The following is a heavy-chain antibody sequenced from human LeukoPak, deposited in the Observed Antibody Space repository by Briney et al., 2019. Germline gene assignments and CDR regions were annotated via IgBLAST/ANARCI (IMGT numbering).Heavy chain of an antibody. Sequence: GSSVKVSCKASGGTFSSYAISWVRQAPGQGLEWMGGIIPIFGTANYAQKFQGRVTITADESTSTAYMELSSLRSEDTAVYHCARGFPNVNKYYDILTGYPYYFDYWGQGTLVTVSS. CDR1: GGTFSSYA. J-gene: IGHJ4*02. V-gene: IGHV1-69*01. CDR3: ARGFPNVNKYYDILTGYPYYFDY. CDR2: IIPIFGTA. D-gene: IGHD3-9*01.